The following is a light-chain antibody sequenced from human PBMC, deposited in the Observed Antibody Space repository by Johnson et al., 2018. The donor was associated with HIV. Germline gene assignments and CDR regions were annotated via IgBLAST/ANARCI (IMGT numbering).Light chain of an antibody. CDR3: GTWDSSLSAAGG. CDR2: DNN. Sequence: SVLTQPPSVSAAPGQKVTISCSGSSSNIGNNYVSWYQQLPGTAPKLLIYDNNKRPSGIPDRFSGSKSGTSATLGITGLQTGDEADYYCGTWDSSLSAAGGFGTGTKVTVL. CDR1: SSNIGNNY. V-gene: IGLV1-51*01. J-gene: IGLJ1*01.